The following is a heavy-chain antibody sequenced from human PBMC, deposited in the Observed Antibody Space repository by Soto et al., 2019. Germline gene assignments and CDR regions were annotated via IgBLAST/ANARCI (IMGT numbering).Heavy chain of an antibody. CDR1: GGSISSSSYY. V-gene: IGHV4-39*01. D-gene: IGHD4-17*01. J-gene: IGHJ6*02. CDR2: IYYSGST. Sequence: PSETLSLTCTVSGGSISSSSYYWGWIRQPPGKGLEWIGSIYYSGSTYYNPSLKSRVTISVDTSKNQFSLKLSSVTAADTAVYYCARRSGDSGYYYYYGMDVWGQGTTVT. CDR3: ARRSGDSGYYYYYGMDV.